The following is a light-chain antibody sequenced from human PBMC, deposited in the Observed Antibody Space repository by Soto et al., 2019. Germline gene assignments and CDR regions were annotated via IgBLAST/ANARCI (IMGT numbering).Light chain of an antibody. CDR1: QTFSNN. Sequence: EIVLTQSPATLSLSPGERATLSCRASQTFSNNLAWYQQKPGQAPRLLIYDASTRATGIPARFSGSGSGTDFTLTISSLEPEDLAVYYCQQRGDWPRTFGQGTKVEI. CDR2: DAS. CDR3: QQRGDWPRT. V-gene: IGKV3-11*01. J-gene: IGKJ1*01.